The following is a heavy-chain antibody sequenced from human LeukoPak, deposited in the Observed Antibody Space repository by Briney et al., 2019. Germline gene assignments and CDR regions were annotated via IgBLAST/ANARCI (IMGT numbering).Heavy chain of an antibody. CDR3: ARGRRSKITMIVVAIYYFDN. V-gene: IGHV1-8*01. D-gene: IGHD3-22*01. Sequence: ASVKVSCKASGYTFTSYDINWVRQATGQGLEWMGWMNPNSGNTGYAQKFQGRVTMTRNTSISTAYMELSSLRSEDTAVYYCARGRRSKITMIVVAIYYFDNWGQGTLVTVSS. CDR2: MNPNSGNT. J-gene: IGHJ4*02. CDR1: GYTFTSYD.